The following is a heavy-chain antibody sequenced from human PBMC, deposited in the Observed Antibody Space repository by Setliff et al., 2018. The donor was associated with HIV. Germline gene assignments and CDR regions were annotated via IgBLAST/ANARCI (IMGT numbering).Heavy chain of an antibody. J-gene: IGHJ6*03. V-gene: IGHV3-9*03. CDR3: AKGAGGGTYVSDFYYMGV. Sequence: PGGSLRLSCAASGFSFDDYAMHWVRQRPGKGLEWVSTISWDGATVVYADSVKGRFTISRDNAKNSLYLQMNSLRAEDMALYYCAKGAGGGTYVSDFYYMGVWGKGTTVTVSS. CDR1: GFSFDDYA. D-gene: IGHD1-26*01. CDR2: ISWDGATV.